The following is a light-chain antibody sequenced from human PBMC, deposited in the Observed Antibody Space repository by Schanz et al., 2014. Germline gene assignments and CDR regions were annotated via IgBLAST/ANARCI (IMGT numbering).Light chain of an antibody. CDR2: DVS. V-gene: IGLV2-11*01. CDR3: CSYAGSHTLL. Sequence: QSALTQPRSVSGSPGQSVTISCTGTSSDVGGYNYVSWYQQNPGKTPKLMIYDVSKRPSGVPDRFSGSQSGNTASLIISGLQAEDEADYYCCSYAGSHTLLFGGGTKLTVL. CDR1: SSDVGGYNY. J-gene: IGLJ2*01.